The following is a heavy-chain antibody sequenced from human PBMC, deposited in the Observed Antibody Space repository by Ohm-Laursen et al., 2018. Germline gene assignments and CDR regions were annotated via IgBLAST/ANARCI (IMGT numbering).Heavy chain of an antibody. V-gene: IGHV3-21*04. CDR2: ISSSSSYI. CDR3: AKAYFPDSRGFYNWYFDL. D-gene: IGHD3-22*01. CDR1: GFTFSSYS. Sequence: SLRLSCAASGFTFSSYSMNWVRQAPGKGLEWVSSISSSSSYIYYADSVKGRFTISRDNSKNMLYLQMNSLRAEDTAVYYCAKAYFPDSRGFYNWYFDLWGRGTLVTVSS. J-gene: IGHJ2*01.